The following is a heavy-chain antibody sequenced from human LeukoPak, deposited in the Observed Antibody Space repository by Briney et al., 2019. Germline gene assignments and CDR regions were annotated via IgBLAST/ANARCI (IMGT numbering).Heavy chain of an antibody. D-gene: IGHD6-13*01. CDR2: ISSSGSTI. V-gene: IGHV3-11*04. J-gene: IGHJ3*02. CDR3: ARYIAAAGDDAFDI. CDR1: GFTFSDYY. Sequence: GGSLRLSCAASGFTFSDYYMSWIRQAPGKGLEWVSYISSSGSTIYYADSVKGRFTISRDNAKNSLYLQMNSLRAEDTAVYYCARYIAAAGDDAFDIWGQGTMVTVSS.